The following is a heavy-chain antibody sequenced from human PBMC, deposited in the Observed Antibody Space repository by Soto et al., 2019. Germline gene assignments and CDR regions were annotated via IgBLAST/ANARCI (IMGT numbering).Heavy chain of an antibody. J-gene: IGHJ6*02. D-gene: IGHD5-12*01. Sequence: EVQLLESGGGLVQPGGSLRLSCAASGFTFSSYAMSWVRQAPGKGLQWVSAISGSGGTTYYADAVKGRFTISRDNSKNTLYLQMNSLRAEDTAVYYCDGYRVLVYGMDVWGQGTTVTVSS. CDR1: GFTFSSYA. CDR3: DGYRVLVYGMDV. CDR2: ISGSGGTT. V-gene: IGHV3-23*01.